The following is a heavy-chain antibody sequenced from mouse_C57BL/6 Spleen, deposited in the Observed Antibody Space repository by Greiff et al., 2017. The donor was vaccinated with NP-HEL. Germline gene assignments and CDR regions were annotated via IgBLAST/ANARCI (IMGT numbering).Heavy chain of an antibody. J-gene: IGHJ1*03. CDR1: GYTFTDYY. Sequence: VHLVESGAELVRPGASVKLSCKASGYTFTDYYINWVKQRPGQGLEWIARIYPGSGNTYYNEKFKGKATLTADKSSSTAYMQLSSLTSEDSAVYFCARGVAHWYFDVWGTGTTVTVSS. D-gene: IGHD1-3*01. CDR2: IYPGSGNT. CDR3: ARGVAHWYFDV. V-gene: IGHV1-76*01.